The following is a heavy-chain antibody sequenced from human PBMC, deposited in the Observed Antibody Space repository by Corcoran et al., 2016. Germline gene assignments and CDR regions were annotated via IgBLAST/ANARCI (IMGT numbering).Heavy chain of an antibody. D-gene: IGHD3-3*01. J-gene: IGHJ5*02. Sequence: EVQLVESGGGLVKPGGSLRLSCAASGFTFSNAWMSWVRQAPGKGLEWVGRIKSKTDGGTTDYAAPVKGRLTISRDDSKNTLYLQMNSLKTEDTAVYYCTTDRGRLRFLEWLPKNWFDPWGQGTLVTVSS. V-gene: IGHV3-15*01. CDR3: TTDRGRLRFLEWLPKNWFDP. CDR1: GFTFSNAW. CDR2: IKSKTDGGTT.